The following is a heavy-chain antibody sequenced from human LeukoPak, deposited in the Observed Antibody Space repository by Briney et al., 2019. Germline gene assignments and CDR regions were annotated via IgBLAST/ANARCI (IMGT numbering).Heavy chain of an antibody. CDR2: IYTSGST. V-gene: IGHV4-61*02. J-gene: IGHJ5*02. CDR3: AREDYSNYWFDP. CDR1: GGSISSGSYY. D-gene: IGHD4-11*01. Sequence: SETLFLTCTVSGGSISSGSYYWSWIRQPAGKGREWIGRIYTSGSTNYNPSPKSRVTISVDTSKNQFSLKLSSVTAADTAVYYCAREDYSNYWFDPWGQGTLVTVSS.